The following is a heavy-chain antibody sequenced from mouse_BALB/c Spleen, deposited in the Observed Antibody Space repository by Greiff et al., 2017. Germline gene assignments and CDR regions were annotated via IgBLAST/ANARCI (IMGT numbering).Heavy chain of an antibody. D-gene: IGHD2-2*01. Sequence: QVQLQQSGAELMKPGASVKISCKATGYTFSSYWIEWVKQRPGHGLEWIGEFLPGSGSTNYNEKFKGKATFTADTSSNTAYMQLSSLTSEDSAVYYCARKGIYYGYTWFAYWNQGTLVTVCA. CDR3: ARKGIYYGYTWFAY. CDR1: GYTFSSYW. CDR2: FLPGSGST. J-gene: IGHJ3*01. V-gene: IGHV1-9*01.